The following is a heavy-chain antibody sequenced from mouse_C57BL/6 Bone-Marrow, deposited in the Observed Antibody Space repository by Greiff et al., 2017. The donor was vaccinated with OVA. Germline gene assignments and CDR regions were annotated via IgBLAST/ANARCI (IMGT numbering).Heavy chain of an antibody. V-gene: IGHV1-64*01. Sequence: VQLQQPGAELVKPGASVKLSCKASGYTFTSYWMHWVKQRPGQGLEWIGMIHPNSGSTNYNEKFKSKATLTVDKSSSTAYMQLSSLTSEDSAVYYCARYDYEDYFDYGGQGTTLTVSS. J-gene: IGHJ2*01. CDR2: IHPNSGST. CDR1: GYTFTSYW. D-gene: IGHD2-4*01. CDR3: ARYDYEDYFDY.